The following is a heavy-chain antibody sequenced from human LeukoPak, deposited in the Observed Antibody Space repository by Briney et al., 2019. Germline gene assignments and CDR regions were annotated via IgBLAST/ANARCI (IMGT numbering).Heavy chain of an antibody. CDR2: ITPNSGGT. J-gene: IGHJ6*03. Sequence: ASVKVSCKASGYTFTGYYMHWVRQAPGQGLEWMGWITPNSGGTNYAQKFQGRVTMTRDTSISTAYMELSRLRSDDTAVYYCARGDYDFWSGYIPPTYYYYYMDVWGKGTTVTVSS. CDR1: GYTFTGYY. V-gene: IGHV1-2*02. CDR3: ARGDYDFWSGYIPPTYYYYYMDV. D-gene: IGHD3-3*01.